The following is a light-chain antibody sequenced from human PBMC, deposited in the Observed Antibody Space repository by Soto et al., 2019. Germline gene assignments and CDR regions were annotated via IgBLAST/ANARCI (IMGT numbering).Light chain of an antibody. J-gene: IGKJ1*01. CDR1: QSISNW. V-gene: IGKV1-5*03. CDR2: KAS. CDR3: QQYETYPRT. Sequence: DIQMTQSPSTLSASVGDRVTITCRASQSISNWLAWYQQKPGKAPKLLIFKASTLESGVPSRFSGSGSGTEFTLNISSLQPGDLADYHCQQYETYPRTLGQGTKVDIK.